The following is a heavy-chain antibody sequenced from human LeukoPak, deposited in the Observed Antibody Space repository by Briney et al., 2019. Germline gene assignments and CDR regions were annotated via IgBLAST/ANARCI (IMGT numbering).Heavy chain of an antibody. CDR3: TRSDYSTYFNY. V-gene: IGHV4-59*01. CDR1: GGSITDYY. Sequence: SETLSLTCTVSGGSITDYYWIWIRQPPGKGLEYIGYIYYNGATNYNPSLKSRVTISVDTSKNQFSLNLRSVTAADTAVYYCTRSDYSTYFNYWGPGTLVTVSS. D-gene: IGHD2-15*01. CDR2: IYYNGAT. J-gene: IGHJ4*02.